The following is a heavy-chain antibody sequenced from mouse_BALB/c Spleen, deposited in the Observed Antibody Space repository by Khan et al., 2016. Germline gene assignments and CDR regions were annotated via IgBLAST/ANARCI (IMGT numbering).Heavy chain of an antibody. CDR1: GFSLTNSG. CDR2: IWAGGST. CDR3: ARDDQDFDAWFAS. Sequence: QVQLKESGPGLVAPSQSLSITCTVSGFSLTNSGVHWVRQPPRKGLDWLGEIWAGGSTDYNSALMSRLSITRDTTQNQVFLKMNSLQTDDTAMYYCARDDQDFDAWFASWGQGTLVTVSA. J-gene: IGHJ3*01. V-gene: IGHV2-9*02.